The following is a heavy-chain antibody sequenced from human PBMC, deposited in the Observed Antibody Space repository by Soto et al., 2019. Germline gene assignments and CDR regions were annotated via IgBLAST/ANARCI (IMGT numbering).Heavy chain of an antibody. V-gene: IGHV4-34*01. CDR1: GGSFSGYY. CDR3: ARTGAYDFWSGYYTGPSSAFDI. Sequence: ASETLSLTCAVYGGSFSGYYWSWIRQPPGKGLEWIGEINHSGSTNYNPSLKSRVTISVDTSKNQFSLKLSSVTAADTAVYYCARTGAYDFWSGYYTGPSSAFDIWGQGTMVTV. J-gene: IGHJ3*02. D-gene: IGHD3-3*01. CDR2: INHSGST.